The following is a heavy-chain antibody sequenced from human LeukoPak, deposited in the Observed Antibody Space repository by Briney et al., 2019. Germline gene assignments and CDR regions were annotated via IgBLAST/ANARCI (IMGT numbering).Heavy chain of an antibody. CDR2: ISYDASNK. CDR1: GFTFSSYW. CDR3: AKSHGYSYGFDY. Sequence: GGSLRLSCAASGFTFSSYWMSWVRQTPGKGLEWMAVISYDASNKFYADSVKGPFTISRDNSKNTLYLQMNSLRAEDTAVYYCAKSHGYSYGFDYWGQGTLVTVSS. D-gene: IGHD5-18*01. V-gene: IGHV3-30*18. J-gene: IGHJ4*02.